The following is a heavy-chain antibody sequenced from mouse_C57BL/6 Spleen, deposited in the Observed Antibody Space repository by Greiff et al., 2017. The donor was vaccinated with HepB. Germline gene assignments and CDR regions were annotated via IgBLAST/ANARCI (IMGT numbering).Heavy chain of an antibody. D-gene: IGHD2-3*01. Sequence: VKLVESGAELVRPGASVKLSCKASGYTFTDYYINWVKQRPGQGLEWIARIYPGSGNTYYNEKFKGKATLTAEKSSSTAYMQLSSLTSEDSAVYFCAIYDGYYSFAYWGQGTLVTVSA. CDR2: IYPGSGNT. V-gene: IGHV1-76*01. CDR1: GYTFTDYY. CDR3: AIYDGYYSFAY. J-gene: IGHJ3*01.